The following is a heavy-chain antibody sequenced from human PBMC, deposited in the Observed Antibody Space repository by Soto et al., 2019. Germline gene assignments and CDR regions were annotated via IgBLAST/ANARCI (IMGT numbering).Heavy chain of an antibody. D-gene: IGHD6-6*01. CDR1: GYSFSSYW. CDR3: ARGSSIAGLYYGMDV. CDR2: IYPGDSDT. V-gene: IGHV5-51*01. J-gene: IGHJ6*02. Sequence: GESLKISCKGSGYSFSSYWIGWVRQMPGKGLEWMGIIYPGDSDTTYNPSFQGQVTISADKSISTAYLQWSSLKASDTAVYYCARGSSIAGLYYGMDVWGQGTTVTVSS.